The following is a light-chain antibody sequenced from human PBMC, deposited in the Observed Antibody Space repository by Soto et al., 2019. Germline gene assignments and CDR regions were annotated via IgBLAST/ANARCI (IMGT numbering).Light chain of an antibody. V-gene: IGKV1-5*03. Sequence: DIQMTQSPSTLSASVGDRVTITCRASQTTGSWLAWYQKKPGKAPKLLIYKASSLESGVPSRFSGSGSGTDFSLTISSLQTEEAATYYCQSLNRFPHSFGGGTKV. J-gene: IGKJ4*01. CDR3: QSLNRFPHS. CDR2: KAS. CDR1: QTTGSW.